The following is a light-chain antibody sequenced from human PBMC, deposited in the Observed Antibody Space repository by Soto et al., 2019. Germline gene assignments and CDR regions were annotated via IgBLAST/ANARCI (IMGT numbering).Light chain of an antibody. CDR2: EVI. J-gene: IGLJ1*01. Sequence: QSALTQPASVSGSPGQSITISCTGTSSDVGFYNYVSWYQQHPGKAPKLIIYEVINRPSGVSNRFSGSKSGNTASLTISGLQAEDEADYYCSSYTSSSLYVFGTGTKVTVL. V-gene: IGLV2-14*01. CDR3: SSYTSSSLYV. CDR1: SSDVGFYNY.